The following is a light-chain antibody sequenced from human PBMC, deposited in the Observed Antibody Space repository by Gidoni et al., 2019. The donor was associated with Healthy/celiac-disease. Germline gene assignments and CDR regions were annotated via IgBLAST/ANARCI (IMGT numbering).Light chain of an antibody. CDR2: WAS. Sequence: DIVMTQSPDSLAVSLGERATINCKSSQSVLYSSTNKNYLAWYQQKPGQPHKLLIYWASTRESGVPDRFSGSGSGTDFTLTISSLQAEDVAVYYCQQYYSTPRTFGQGTKVEIK. V-gene: IGKV4-1*01. CDR3: QQYYSTPRT. J-gene: IGKJ1*01. CDR1: QSVLYSSTNKNY.